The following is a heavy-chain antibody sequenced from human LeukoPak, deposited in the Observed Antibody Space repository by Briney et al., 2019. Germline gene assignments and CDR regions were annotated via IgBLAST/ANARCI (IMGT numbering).Heavy chain of an antibody. CDR2: INHSGST. Sequence: PSETLSLTCAVYGGSFSGYYWSSIRQPPGKGLEWIGEINHSGSTNYNPSLKSRVTISVDTSKNQFSLKLSSVTAADTAVYYCARNRGYSYGYVYWGQGTLVTVSS. D-gene: IGHD5-18*01. V-gene: IGHV4-34*01. CDR3: ARNRGYSYGYVY. J-gene: IGHJ4*02. CDR1: GGSFSGYY.